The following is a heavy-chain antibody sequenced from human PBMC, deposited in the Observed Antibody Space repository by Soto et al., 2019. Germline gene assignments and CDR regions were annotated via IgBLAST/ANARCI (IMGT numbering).Heavy chain of an antibody. CDR2: INAGNGNT. CDR3: ARRYYDFWSGYSPFDY. Sequence: SVKVSCKASGYTFTSYAMHWVRQAPGQRLEWMGWINAGNGNTKYSQKFQGRVTITRDTSASTAYMELSSLRSEDTAVYYCARRYYDFWSGYSPFDYWGQGALVTVSS. J-gene: IGHJ4*02. D-gene: IGHD3-3*01. CDR1: GYTFTSYA. V-gene: IGHV1-3*01.